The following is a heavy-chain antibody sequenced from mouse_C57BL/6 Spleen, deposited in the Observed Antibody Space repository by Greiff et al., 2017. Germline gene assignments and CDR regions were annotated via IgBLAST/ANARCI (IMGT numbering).Heavy chain of an antibody. CDR3: AREWDYFDY. V-gene: IGHV5-17*01. CDR1: GFTFSDYG. Sequence: EVKLVESGGGLVKPGGSLKLSCAASGFTFSDYGMHWVRLAPAKGLEWVAYISSGSSTIYYADTVKGRFTISRDNAKNTLFLQMTSRRSEDTAMYYCAREWDYFDYWGQGTTLTVSS. CDR2: ISSGSSTI. J-gene: IGHJ2*01.